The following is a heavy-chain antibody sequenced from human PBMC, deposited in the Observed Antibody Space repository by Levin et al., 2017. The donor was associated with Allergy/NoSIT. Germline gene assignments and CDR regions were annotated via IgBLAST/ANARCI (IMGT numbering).Heavy chain of an antibody. Sequence: SVKVSCKASGGTFSSYAISWVRQAPGQGLEWMGRMTRILRTANYAQKFQGRVTITADKSTSTAYMELSSLRSEDTAVYYCASMGGDYYDSSAVSPGDWFDPWGQGTLVTVSS. CDR1: GGTFSSYA. CDR3: ASMGGDYYDSSAVSPGDWFDP. J-gene: IGHJ5*02. D-gene: IGHD3-22*01. V-gene: IGHV1-69*10. CDR2: MTRILRTA.